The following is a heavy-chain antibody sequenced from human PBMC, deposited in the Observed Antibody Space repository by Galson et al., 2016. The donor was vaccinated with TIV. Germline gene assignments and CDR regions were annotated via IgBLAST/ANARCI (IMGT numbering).Heavy chain of an antibody. Sequence: SVKVSCKASGGTFNAITWVRQAPGQGLEWMGRIVAVFGTTNYAQKFQGRVTLTADKSTTTAYMEVSSLTSEDTAVYYCGTKTGSSGFDPYGLDVWGQGTVVTVSS. CDR2: IVAVFGTT. V-gene: IGHV1-69*06. CDR1: GGTFNA. D-gene: IGHD1-14*01. J-gene: IGHJ3*01. CDR3: GTKTGSSGFDPYGLDV.